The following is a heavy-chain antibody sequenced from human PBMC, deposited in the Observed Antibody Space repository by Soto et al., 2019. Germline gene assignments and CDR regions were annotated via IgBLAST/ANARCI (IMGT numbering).Heavy chain of an antibody. CDR2: IRGSGGST. D-gene: IGHD2-15*01. Sequence: EVQLLESGGGLVQPGGSLRLSCAASGFTFSSYAMSWVRQAPGNGLEWAAAIRGSGGSTYYADYVKGRFTISRDNSKNALYMQMNSLRAEGQAVYYCANDLGYCSGGSCSNTDYLGQGTLVTVSS. J-gene: IGHJ4*02. V-gene: IGHV3-23*01. CDR1: GFTFSSYA. CDR3: ANDLGYCSGGSCSNTDY.